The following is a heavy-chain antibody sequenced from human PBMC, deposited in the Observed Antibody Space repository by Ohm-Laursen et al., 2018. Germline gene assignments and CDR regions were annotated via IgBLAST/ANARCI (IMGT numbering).Heavy chain of an antibody. CDR1: GFTFSSYE. J-gene: IGHJ3*01. V-gene: IGHV3-48*03. CDR2: ISSSGSTI. CDR3: ARPKSRRALDV. Sequence: GSLRLSCAASGFTFSSYEMNWVRQAPGKGLEWVSYISSSGSTIYYADSVKGRFTITRDNANNSLYLQMNSLRVEDTAVYYCARPKSRRALDVWGQGTMVTVSS. D-gene: IGHD2-2*01.